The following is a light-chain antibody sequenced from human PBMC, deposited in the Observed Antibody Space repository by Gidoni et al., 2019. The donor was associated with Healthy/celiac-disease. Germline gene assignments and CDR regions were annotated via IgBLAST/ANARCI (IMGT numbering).Light chain of an antibody. V-gene: IGLV2-14*03. Sequence: VAWYQQNPGKAPKLMIYDVSNRPSGVSNRFSGSKSGNTAALPISGIQAEDEADYYFSSYTCSSSLFGGGTKLTVL. J-gene: IGLJ3*02. CDR3: SSYTCSSSL. CDR2: DVS.